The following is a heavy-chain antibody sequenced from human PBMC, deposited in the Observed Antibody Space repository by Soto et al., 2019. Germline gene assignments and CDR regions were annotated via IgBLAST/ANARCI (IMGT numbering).Heavy chain of an antibody. CDR1: GGSISSYY. CDR2: FYYSGST. Sequence: SETLSLTCTVSGGSISSYYWSWIRQPPGKGLEWIGCFYYSGSTNYSPSLKSRVTISVDTSKKQFSLKLGSVTAADTAVYYCARGGWKLFDYWGQGTLVTVPS. CDR3: ARGGWKLFDY. D-gene: IGHD6-19*01. J-gene: IGHJ4*02. V-gene: IGHV4-59*01.